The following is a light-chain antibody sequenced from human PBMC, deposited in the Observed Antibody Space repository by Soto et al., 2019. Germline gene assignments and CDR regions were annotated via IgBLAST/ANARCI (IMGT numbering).Light chain of an antibody. CDR3: ETWDFNTRV. CDR1: SGHSSYI. CDR2: LEGSGSY. J-gene: IGLJ3*02. V-gene: IGLV4-60*02. Sequence: QLVLTQSSSASASLGSSVKLTCTLSSGHSSYIIAWHQQQPGKAPRYLMKLEGSGSYNKGSGVPDRFSGSSSGADRYLTISNLQFEDEADYYCETWDFNTRVFVGGSKVTVL.